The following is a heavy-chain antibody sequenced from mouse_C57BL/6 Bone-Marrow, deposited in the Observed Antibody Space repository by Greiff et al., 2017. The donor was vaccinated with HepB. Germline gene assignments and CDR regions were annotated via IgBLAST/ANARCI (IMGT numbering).Heavy chain of an antibody. CDR2: ISDGGSYT. CDR1: GFTFSSYA. J-gene: IGHJ1*03. V-gene: IGHV5-4*01. D-gene: IGHD1-1*01. Sequence: EVQLVESGGGLVKPGGSLKLSCAASGFTFSSYAMSWVRQTPEKRLEWVATISDGGSYTYYPDNVKGRFTISRDNAKNTLYLQMSHLKSEDTAMYYCARDPFYYYGSSPWYFDVWGTGTTVTVSS. CDR3: ARDPFYYYGSSPWYFDV.